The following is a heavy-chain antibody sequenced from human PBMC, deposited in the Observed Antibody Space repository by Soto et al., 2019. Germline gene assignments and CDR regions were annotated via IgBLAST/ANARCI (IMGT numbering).Heavy chain of an antibody. CDR2: INHSGST. D-gene: IGHD3-10*01. Sequence: PSETLSLTCAVYGGSFSGYYWSWIRQPPGKGLEWIGEINHSGSTNYNPSLKSRVTISVDTSKNQFSLKLSSVTAADTAVYYCASLYYYGSGSYYTEDYFDYWGQGALVTVS. J-gene: IGHJ4*02. CDR1: GGSFSGYY. V-gene: IGHV4-34*01. CDR3: ASLYYYGSGSYYTEDYFDY.